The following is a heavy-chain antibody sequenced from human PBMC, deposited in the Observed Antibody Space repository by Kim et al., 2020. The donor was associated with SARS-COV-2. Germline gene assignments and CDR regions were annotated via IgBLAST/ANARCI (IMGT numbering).Heavy chain of an antibody. D-gene: IGHD3-22*01. J-gene: IGHJ2*01. V-gene: IGHV3-21*01. CDR1: GCTFSSYS. CDR3: ARDPGYYDSSGYYLSWYFDL. Sequence: GGSLRLSCAASGCTFSSYSMNWVRQAPGKGLEGVSSISSSSRYIYYAESVKGRFTISRDNAKNSLYLKMNSLRAEDTAVYYCARDPGYYDSSGYYLSWYFDLWGRGTLVTVSS. CDR2: ISSSSRYI.